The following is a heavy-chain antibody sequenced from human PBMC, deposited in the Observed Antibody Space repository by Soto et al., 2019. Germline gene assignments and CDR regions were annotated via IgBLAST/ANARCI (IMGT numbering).Heavy chain of an antibody. J-gene: IGHJ5*02. CDR3: ARGLPRTMIVVVIRGNWFDP. Sequence: PSETLSLTCAVYGGSFSGYYWSWIRQPPGKGLEWIGEINHSGSTNYNPSLKSRVTISVDTSKNQFSLKLSSVTAADTAVYYCARGLPRTMIVVVIRGNWFDPWGQGTLVTVSS. D-gene: IGHD3-22*01. CDR2: INHSGST. CDR1: GGSFSGYY. V-gene: IGHV4-34*01.